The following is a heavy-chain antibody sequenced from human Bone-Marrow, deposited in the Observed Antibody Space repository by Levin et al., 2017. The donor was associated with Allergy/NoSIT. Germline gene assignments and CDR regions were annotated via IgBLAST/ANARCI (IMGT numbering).Heavy chain of an antibody. CDR3: ASGPPYLYLDG. CDR1: GGTFSTYA. J-gene: IGHJ4*02. Sequence: SVKVSCKTSGGTFSTYAISWVRQAPGQGLEWMGGIIPLFGRANYAQKFQGRVTITADESTNTTYMALSSLRSDDTAVYYCASGPPYLYLDGWGQGTLVVVSS. CDR2: IIPLFGRA. V-gene: IGHV1-69*13.